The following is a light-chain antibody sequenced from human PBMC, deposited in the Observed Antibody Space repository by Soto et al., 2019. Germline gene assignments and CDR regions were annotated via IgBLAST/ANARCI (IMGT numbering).Light chain of an antibody. CDR1: QSVNSN. V-gene: IGKV3-15*01. CDR2: GAS. J-gene: IGKJ4*01. Sequence: ETVMTQSPATLSVSPGDRATLSCRASQSVNSNLAWYQQKPGQVPRLLIYGASTRATGIPARFSGSGSATEFTLTISSLQSEDSAVYHCQQYNNWPLTFGGGTQVEIK. CDR3: QQYNNWPLT.